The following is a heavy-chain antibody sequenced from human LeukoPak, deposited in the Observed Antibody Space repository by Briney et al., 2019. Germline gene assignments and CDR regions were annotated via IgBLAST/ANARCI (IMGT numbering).Heavy chain of an antibody. Sequence: PSQTLSLTCTVSGGSISNGGYYWSWIRQHPGKGLEWIGYIYYSGSTYYNPSLKSRVTISVDTSKNQFSLKLSSVTAADTAVYYCARQAGTLSFDWFDHWGQGTLVTVSS. D-gene: IGHD1-7*01. V-gene: IGHV4-31*03. CDR2: IYYSGST. J-gene: IGHJ5*02. CDR1: GGSISNGGYY. CDR3: ARQAGTLSFDWFDH.